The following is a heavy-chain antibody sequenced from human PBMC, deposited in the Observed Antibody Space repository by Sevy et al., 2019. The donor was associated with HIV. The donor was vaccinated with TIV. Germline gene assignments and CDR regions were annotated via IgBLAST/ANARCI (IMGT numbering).Heavy chain of an antibody. Sequence: GGSLRLSCVTSGFTFSSYAMSWVRQTPGKGLEWVSVIGGSADYTYYADSVKGRFTISRDNSKNTLYLQMNGLRAEDTAVYHCAKEVSEHSYSDYWGQGTLVTVSS. J-gene: IGHJ4*02. CDR2: IGGSADYT. D-gene: IGHD3-10*01. V-gene: IGHV3-23*01. CDR1: GFTFSSYA. CDR3: AKEVSEHSYSDY.